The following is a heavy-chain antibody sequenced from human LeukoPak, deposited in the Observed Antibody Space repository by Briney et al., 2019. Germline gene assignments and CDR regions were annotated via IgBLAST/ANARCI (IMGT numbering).Heavy chain of an antibody. V-gene: IGHV6-1*01. Sequence: SQTLSLTCAISGDSVSGNSAAWNWIRQSPSRGLGWLGRTYYRSKWYNDYAVSVKSRITINPDTSKNQFSLQLNSVTPEDTAVYYCARAPSHPTVTTLHFDYWGQGNLVTVSS. CDR1: GDSVSGNSAA. CDR3: ARAPSHPTVTTLHFDY. J-gene: IGHJ4*02. D-gene: IGHD4-11*01. CDR2: TYYRSKWYN.